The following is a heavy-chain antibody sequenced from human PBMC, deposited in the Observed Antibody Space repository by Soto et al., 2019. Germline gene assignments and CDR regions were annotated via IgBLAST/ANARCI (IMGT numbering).Heavy chain of an antibody. J-gene: IGHJ3*02. CDR3: ARDGGYCSGGSCRSGEDAFDI. CDR2: IYYSGST. CDR1: GGSISSSSYY. D-gene: IGHD2-15*01. Sequence: PSETLSLTCTVSGGSISSSSYYWGWIRQHPGKGLEWIGSIYYSGSTYYNPSLKSRVTISVDTSKNQFSLKLSSVTAADTAVYYCARDGGYCSGGSCRSGEDAFDIWGQGTMVTVSS. V-gene: IGHV4-39*07.